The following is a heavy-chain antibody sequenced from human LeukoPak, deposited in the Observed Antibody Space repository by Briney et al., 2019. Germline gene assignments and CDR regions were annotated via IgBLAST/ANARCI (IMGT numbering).Heavy chain of an antibody. CDR3: ARGSPFQE. CDR1: GGSISGFH. J-gene: IGHJ4*02. V-gene: IGHV4-34*01. CDR2: IDHSGDT. Sequence: SETLSLTCAVYGGSISGFHYTWIRQPPGKGLEWIGEIDHSGDTNYNPSLKSRATISIDTSKSQVFLKVTSVTAADAALYYCARGSPFQEWGQGTLVTVSS.